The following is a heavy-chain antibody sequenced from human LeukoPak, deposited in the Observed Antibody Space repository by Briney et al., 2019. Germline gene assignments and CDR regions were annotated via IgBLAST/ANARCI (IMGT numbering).Heavy chain of an antibody. V-gene: IGHV4-34*01. CDR2: IIHSGST. Sequence: ADTLSLTYALYCRSFSVYYWSWTRHPPGKRRECIGEIIHSGSTNYHPPLKTRATISVDTPKKHLSLKLSSVTAADTAVYYCARGRTTETTYYYYYHGMDVWGQGTTVTVSS. D-gene: IGHD4-11*01. J-gene: IGHJ6*02. CDR3: ARGRTTETTYYYYYHGMDV. CDR1: CRSFSVYY.